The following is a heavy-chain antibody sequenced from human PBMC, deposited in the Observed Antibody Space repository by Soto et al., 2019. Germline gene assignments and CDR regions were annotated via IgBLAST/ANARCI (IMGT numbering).Heavy chain of an antibody. CDR3: AREYDRSGYGYDACDI. D-gene: IGHD3-22*01. CDR2: ISYDGRNK. J-gene: IGHJ3*02. V-gene: IGHV3-30*04. Sequence: QVQLVESGGGVVQPGRSLRLSCAASGFIFSTYAMHWVRQAPGKGLEWVTFISYDGRNKYYADSVKDRFTISRDNSKNTLYLLMNSLRTEDTAVYYCAREYDRSGYGYDACDILGHGTMVTVSS. CDR1: GFIFSTYA.